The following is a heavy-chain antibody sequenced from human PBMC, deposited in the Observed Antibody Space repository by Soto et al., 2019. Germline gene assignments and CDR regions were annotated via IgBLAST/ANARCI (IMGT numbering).Heavy chain of an antibody. CDR2: INAGNGNT. J-gene: IGHJ3*02. Sequence: ASVKVSCKASGYTFTSYAMHWVRQAPGQRLEWMGWINAGNGNTKYSQKFQGRVTITRDTSASTAYMELSSLRSEDTAVYYCARATTVTPRHAFAIWGQGTMVTVSS. CDR1: GYTFTSYA. V-gene: IGHV1-3*01. CDR3: ARATTVTPRHAFAI. D-gene: IGHD4-17*01.